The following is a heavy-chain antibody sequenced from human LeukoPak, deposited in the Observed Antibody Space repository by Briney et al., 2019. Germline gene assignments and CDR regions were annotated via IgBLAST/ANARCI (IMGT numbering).Heavy chain of an antibody. D-gene: IGHD5-18*01. J-gene: IGHJ4*02. CDR3: ARSAAMVTGRFDY. CDR1: GFTFSSYW. Sequence: GGSLRLSCAASGFTFSSYWMSWVRQAPGKGLEGVANIKQDGSEKYYVDSVKGRFTISRDNAKNSLYLQMNSLRAEDTAVYYCARSAAMVTGRFDYWGQGTLVTVSS. CDR2: IKQDGSEK. V-gene: IGHV3-7*01.